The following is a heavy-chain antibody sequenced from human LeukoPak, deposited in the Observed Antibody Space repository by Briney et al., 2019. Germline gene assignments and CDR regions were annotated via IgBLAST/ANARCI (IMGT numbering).Heavy chain of an antibody. CDR1: GFTFSSYA. D-gene: IGHD5-18*01. V-gene: IGHV3-23*01. J-gene: IGHJ6*02. Sequence: GGSLRLSCAASGFTFSSYAMSWARQAPGKGLEWVSAIGGSGDSTYYADSVKGRFTISRDSSKNTLYLQMNSLRAEDTAVYYCAKNTGPIYYYSGMGVWGQGTTVTVSS. CDR3: AKNTGPIYYYSGMGV. CDR2: IGGSGDST.